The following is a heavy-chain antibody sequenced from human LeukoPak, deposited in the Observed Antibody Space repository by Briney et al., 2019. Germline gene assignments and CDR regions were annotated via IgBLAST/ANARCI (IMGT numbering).Heavy chain of an antibody. CDR1: GFTFSSYN. CDR2: ISSRSSTI. D-gene: IGHD3-3*01. Sequence: GGSLRLSCAASGFTFSSYNMNWVRQAPGKGLEWVSYISSRSSTIYYADSVKGRFTISRDNSKNTLYLQMNSLRAEDTAVYYCANPGVVIWEDAEYFQHWGQGTLVTVSS. J-gene: IGHJ1*01. V-gene: IGHV3-48*01. CDR3: ANPGVVIWEDAEYFQH.